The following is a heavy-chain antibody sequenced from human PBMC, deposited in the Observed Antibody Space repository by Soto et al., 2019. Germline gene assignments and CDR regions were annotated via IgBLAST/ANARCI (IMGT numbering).Heavy chain of an antibody. D-gene: IGHD2-21*02. CDR3: VNSRDSSPSDY. CDR2: IYWNDDK. J-gene: IGHJ4*02. CDR1: GFSLSTFGMG. V-gene: IGHV2-5*01. Sequence: QITLKESGPTLVKPTQTLTLTCTFSGFSLSTFGMGVGWIRQPPGKAMEWLALIYWNDDKRYSASLRSRLTITKDTSKNLVVLRMTNMDPVDTATYYCVNSRDSSPSDYWGQGTLVTVSS.